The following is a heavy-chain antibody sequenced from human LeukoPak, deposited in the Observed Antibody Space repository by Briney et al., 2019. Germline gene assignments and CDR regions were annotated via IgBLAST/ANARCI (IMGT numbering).Heavy chain of an antibody. CDR1: GYTFSGYY. CDR2: INPSTGGT. V-gene: IGHV1-2*02. D-gene: IGHD3-10*01. J-gene: IGHJ5*02. CDR3: ARGGALWFGDQWDWFDP. Sequence: ASVKVSCKASGYTFSGYYMHWVRQAPGQGLEWMGWINPSTGGTKYAQKFQGRVTMTRDTSIFTGYMELSRLRSDDTAVYYCARGGALWFGDQWDWFDPWGQGTLVTVSS.